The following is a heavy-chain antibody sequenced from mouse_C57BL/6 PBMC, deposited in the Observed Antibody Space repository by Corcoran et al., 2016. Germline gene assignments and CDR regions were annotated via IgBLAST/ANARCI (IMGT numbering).Heavy chain of an antibody. D-gene: IGHD1-1*01. CDR1: GYTFTTYG. J-gene: IGHJ3*01. V-gene: IGHV9-3*01. Sequence: QIQLVQSGPELNKPGETVKISCKASGYTFTTYGMSWVKQAPGKGLKWMGWINTYSGVPTYADDFKGRFAFSLETSASTAYLQINNLKNEDTATYFCARSPLSTGTYWGQGTLVTVSA. CDR3: ARSPLSTGTY. CDR2: INTYSGVP.